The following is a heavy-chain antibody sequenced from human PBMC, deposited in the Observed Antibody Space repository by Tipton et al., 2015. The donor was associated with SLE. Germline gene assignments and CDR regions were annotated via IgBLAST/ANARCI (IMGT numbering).Heavy chain of an antibody. CDR1: GFTFSDYY. J-gene: IGHJ5*02. CDR2: ISSCGSTI. D-gene: IGHD3-9*01. Sequence: SLRLSCAASGFTFSDYYMSWIRQASWKGLEWVSYISSCGSTIYYADSVKGRFTISRDNAKNSLYLQMYSLRVEDTVVYYCARGGDVLRYFDSGKNWFDPWGQGTLVPVSS. CDR3: ARGGDVLRYFDSGKNWFDP. V-gene: IGHV3-11*01.